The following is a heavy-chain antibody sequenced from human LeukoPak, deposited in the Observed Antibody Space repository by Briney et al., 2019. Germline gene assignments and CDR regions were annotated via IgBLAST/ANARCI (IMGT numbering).Heavy chain of an antibody. CDR2: IRYDGSNK. Sequence: GGSLRLSCAASGFTFSSYWMSWVRQAPGKGLEWVAFIRYDGSNKYYADSVKGRFTISRDNSKNTLYLLMNSLRAEDTAVYYCAKDRSRGYSSNPTPYFDYWGQGTLVTVSS. V-gene: IGHV3-30*02. J-gene: IGHJ4*02. CDR3: AKDRSRGYSSNPTPYFDY. CDR1: GFTFSSYW. D-gene: IGHD6-13*01.